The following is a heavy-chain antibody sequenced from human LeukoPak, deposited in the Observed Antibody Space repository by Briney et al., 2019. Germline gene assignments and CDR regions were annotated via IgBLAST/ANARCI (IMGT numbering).Heavy chain of an antibody. CDR2: IIPIFDTA. Sequence: GASVKVSCKASGGTFSSYAISWVRQAPGQGLEWMGGIIPIFDTANYAQKFQGRVTITADDSTSTAYMELSSLRSEDTAVYYCARVAWNDAANYYYMDVWGKGTTVTVSS. CDR1: GGTFSSYA. V-gene: IGHV1-69*13. J-gene: IGHJ6*03. D-gene: IGHD1-1*01. CDR3: ARVAWNDAANYYYMDV.